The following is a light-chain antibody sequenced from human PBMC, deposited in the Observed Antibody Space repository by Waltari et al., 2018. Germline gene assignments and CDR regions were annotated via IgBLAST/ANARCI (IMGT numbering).Light chain of an antibody. J-gene: IGLJ3*02. CDR3: ATWDDRLSGWL. CDR1: SPNIGSNY. Sequence: QSVLTQPPSASGTPGHSVAISCSGSSPNIGSNYLYWYQQPPGTAPNLLIYKSDQRSSGVPDRFSGSKSGTSASLAISGLRSEDEADYYCATWDDRLSGWLFGGGTKLTAL. V-gene: IGLV1-47*01. CDR2: KSD.